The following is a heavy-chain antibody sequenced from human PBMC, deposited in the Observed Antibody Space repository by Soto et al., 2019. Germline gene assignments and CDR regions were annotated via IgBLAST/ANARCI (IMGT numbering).Heavy chain of an antibody. V-gene: IGHV2-5*01. CDR2: VYWNDDK. CDR1: GFSLRTNGVG. J-gene: IGHJ4*02. Sequence: SGPTLVNPTQTLTLTCTVSGFSLRTNGVGVGWIRQPPGKALEWLAIVYWNDDKRYSPSLESRLTIARDASKNQVVLTMTNVDPVDTATYYCSRRQFNTVAYLDYWGQGTLVTVSS. D-gene: IGHD4-17*01. CDR3: SRRQFNTVAYLDY.